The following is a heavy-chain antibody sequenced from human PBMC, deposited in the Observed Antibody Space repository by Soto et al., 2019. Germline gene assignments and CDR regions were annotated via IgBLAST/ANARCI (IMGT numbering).Heavy chain of an antibody. CDR2: IYHSGST. D-gene: IGHD2-15*01. CDR3: ARYCSGGSCYSEWFAP. Sequence: SETLSLTCAVSGGSISSGGYSWSWIRQPPGKGLEWIGYIYHSGSTYYNPSLKSRVTISVDRSKNQFSLKLSSVTAADTAVYYCARYCSGGSCYSEWFAPWGQGTLVTVSS. V-gene: IGHV4-30-2*01. CDR1: GGSISSGGYS. J-gene: IGHJ5*02.